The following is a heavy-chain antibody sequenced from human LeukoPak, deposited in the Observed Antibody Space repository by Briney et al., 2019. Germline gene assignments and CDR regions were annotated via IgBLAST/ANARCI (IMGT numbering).Heavy chain of an antibody. Sequence: PSETLSLTCAVYGGSFSGYYWSWIRQPPGKGLEWIGEINHSGGTNYNPSLKSRVTISVDTSKNQFSLKLSSVTAADTAVYYCARGRSYYYGSGSYPNGNNWFDPWGQGTLVTVSS. V-gene: IGHV4-34*01. CDR3: ARGRSYYYGSGSYPNGNNWFDP. CDR1: GGSFSGYY. D-gene: IGHD3-10*01. CDR2: INHSGGT. J-gene: IGHJ5*02.